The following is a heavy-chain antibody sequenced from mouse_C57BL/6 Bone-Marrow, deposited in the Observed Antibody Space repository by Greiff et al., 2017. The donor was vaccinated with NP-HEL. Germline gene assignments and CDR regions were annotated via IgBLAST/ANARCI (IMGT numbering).Heavy chain of an antibody. V-gene: IGHV1-72*01. CDR3: ASYYSGGGSFDY. D-gene: IGHD1-1*01. J-gene: IGHJ2*01. CDR2: IDPSSGGT. Sequence: QVQLQQPGAELVKPGASVKLSCKASGYTFTNYWMHWVKQRPGRGLEWIGRIDPSSGGTKYNEKFKSKATLTVDKTSISAYMQLRILTSEDSSFYSCASYYSGGGSFDYWGQGTTLTVSS. CDR1: GYTFTNYW.